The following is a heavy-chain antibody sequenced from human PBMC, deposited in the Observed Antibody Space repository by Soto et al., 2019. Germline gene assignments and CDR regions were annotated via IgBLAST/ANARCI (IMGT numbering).Heavy chain of an antibody. CDR2: ISGSGDST. CDR3: ARRNYVGLYFDY. V-gene: IGHV3-23*01. D-gene: IGHD1-7*01. J-gene: IGHJ4*02. CDR1: GFTFSSYA. Sequence: EVQLLESGGGLVQPGGSLRLSCAASGFTFSSYAMSWVRQAPGKGLEWVSVISGSGDSTYYADSVKGRFTISRDNSKNTHDLTMNSLRAEDTAVYYCARRNYVGLYFDYWGQGTLVTVSS.